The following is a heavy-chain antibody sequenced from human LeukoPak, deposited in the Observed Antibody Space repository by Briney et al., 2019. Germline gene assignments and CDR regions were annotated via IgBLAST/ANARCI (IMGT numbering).Heavy chain of an antibody. V-gene: IGHV1-8*01. Sequence: ASVKVSCKASGYTFTSYDINWVRQATGQGLEWMGWMNPNDGHTGYAQKFQGRVTMTRNTSGSTAYMELSSLRSEDTAMYYCARGPHGSAAYYMDVWGKGTTVTVSS. D-gene: IGHD3-10*01. CDR3: ARGPHGSAAYYMDV. CDR1: GYTFTSYD. CDR2: MNPNDGHT. J-gene: IGHJ6*03.